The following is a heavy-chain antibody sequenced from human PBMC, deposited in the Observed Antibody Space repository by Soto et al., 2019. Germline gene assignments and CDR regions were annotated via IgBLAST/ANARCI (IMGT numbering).Heavy chain of an antibody. CDR1: GFTFDDYA. J-gene: IGHJ4*02. CDR3: AKDQGFGGVTAFDY. D-gene: IGHD3-16*01. CDR2: ISWNSGSI. Sequence: GGSLRLSCAASGFTFDDYAMHWVRQAPGKGLEWVSGISWNSGSIGYADSVKGRFTISRDNAKNSLYLQMNSLRAEDTALYYCAKDQGFGGVTAFDYWGQGTLVTVSS. V-gene: IGHV3-9*01.